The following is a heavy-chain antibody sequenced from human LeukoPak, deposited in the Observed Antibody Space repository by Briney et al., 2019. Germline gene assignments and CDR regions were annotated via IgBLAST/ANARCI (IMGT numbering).Heavy chain of an antibody. CDR2: INQDGSEE. Sequence: GGSLRLSCAASGFTFSNYWMTWVRQAPGKGVEWVAHINQDGSEEHYMESVKGGFTISRDNAKTSLSLQMNSLRAEDTAVYYCVRDGGVSGYDLLDYWGQGTLVTVSS. V-gene: IGHV3-7*01. CDR1: GFTFSNYW. J-gene: IGHJ4*02. CDR3: VRDGGVSGYDLLDY. D-gene: IGHD5-12*01.